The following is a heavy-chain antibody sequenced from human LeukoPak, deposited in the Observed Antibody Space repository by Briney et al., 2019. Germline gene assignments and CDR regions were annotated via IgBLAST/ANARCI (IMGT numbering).Heavy chain of an antibody. D-gene: IGHD2-15*01. J-gene: IGHJ6*02. V-gene: IGHV1-69*04. Sequence: SVKVSCKASGGTFSSYAISWVRQAPGQGLEWMGRIIPILGIANYAQEFQGRVTITADKSTSTAYMELSSLRSEDTAVYYCARGLGPGRNYYGMDVWGQGTTVTVSS. CDR1: GGTFSSYA. CDR2: IIPILGIA. CDR3: ARGLGPGRNYYGMDV.